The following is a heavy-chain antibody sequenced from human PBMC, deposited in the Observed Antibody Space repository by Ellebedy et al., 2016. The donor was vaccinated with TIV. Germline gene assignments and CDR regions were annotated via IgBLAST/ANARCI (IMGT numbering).Heavy chain of an antibody. CDR3: ARDGAVTTVFDY. J-gene: IGHJ4*02. D-gene: IGHD4-17*01. CDR2: INAGNGNT. CDR1: GYTFTTYA. Sequence: AASVKVSCKASGYTFTTYAVHWVRQAPGQRLEWMGWINAGNGNTKYSQKFQGWVTMTRDTSISTAYMELSRLRSDDTAVYYCARDGAVTTVFDYWGQGTLVTVSS. V-gene: IGHV1-3*01.